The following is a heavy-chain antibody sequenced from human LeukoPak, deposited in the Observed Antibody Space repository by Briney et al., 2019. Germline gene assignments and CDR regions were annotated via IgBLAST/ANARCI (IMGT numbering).Heavy chain of an antibody. Sequence: SETLSLTCTVSGGSISSSSYYWGWIRQPPGKGLEWIGSIYYSGSTNYNPSLKNRVTISVDTSKNQFSLKLSSVTAADTAVYYCARDKGIAATHNAFDIWGQGTMVTVSS. CDR2: IYYSGST. CDR3: ARDKGIAATHNAFDI. D-gene: IGHD6-13*01. CDR1: GGSISSSSYY. J-gene: IGHJ3*02. V-gene: IGHV4-39*07.